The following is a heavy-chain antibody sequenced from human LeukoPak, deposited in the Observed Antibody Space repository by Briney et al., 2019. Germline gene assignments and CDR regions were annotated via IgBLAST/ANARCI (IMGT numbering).Heavy chain of an antibody. J-gene: IGHJ4*02. V-gene: IGHV1-69*05. CDR3: ARGDSMDY. D-gene: IGHD3-22*01. Sequence: SVKVSCKASGYTFTGYYIHWVRQAPGQGLEWMGRIIPIFGTANYAQKFQGRVTITTDESTSTAYMELSSLRSEDTAVYYCARGDSMDYWGQGTLVTVSS. CDR2: IIPIFGTA. CDR1: GYTFTGYY.